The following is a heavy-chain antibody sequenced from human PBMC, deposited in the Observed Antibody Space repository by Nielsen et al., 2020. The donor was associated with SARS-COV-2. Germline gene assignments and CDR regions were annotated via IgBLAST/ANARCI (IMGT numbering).Heavy chain of an antibody. J-gene: IGHJ6*02. V-gene: IGHV3-74*01. CDR1: GFTFGSYW. CDR3: ARDPYYGSGTFRFYGMDL. CDR2: INTDGSRT. Sequence: GGSLRLSCAASGFTFGSYWMHWVRQAPGKGLVWVSRINTDGSRTAYADSVKGRFTISRDNAKNTLYLQMNSLRAEDTALYYCARDPYYGSGTFRFYGMDLWGQGTTITVSS. D-gene: IGHD3-10*01.